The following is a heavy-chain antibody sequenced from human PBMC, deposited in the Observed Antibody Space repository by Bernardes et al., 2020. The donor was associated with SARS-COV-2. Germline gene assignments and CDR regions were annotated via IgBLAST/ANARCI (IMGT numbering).Heavy chain of an antibody. V-gene: IGHV4-59*01. CDR2: IYYSGST. J-gene: IGHJ4*02. CDR3: VKGGWGKVIDF. Sequence: SETLSLTCTVSGASIRSYYWNWIRQPPGKGLEWIGYIYYSGSTNYNPSLKSRVTISIDTSKKQFSLKLSSVTAADTAVYYCVKGGWGKVIDFWGQGTLVTVSS. D-gene: IGHD3-16*01. CDR1: GASIRSYY.